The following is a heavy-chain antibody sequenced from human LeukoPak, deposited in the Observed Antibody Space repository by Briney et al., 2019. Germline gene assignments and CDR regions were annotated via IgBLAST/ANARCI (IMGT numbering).Heavy chain of an antibody. Sequence: GASVKVSCKTSGYSFILYGISWVRQAPGQGPEWMGWISTSTGDTKYTQKFQGRVTLTTDTSTSTAYMELSSLRSEDTAVYYCARGLYSSGWYVGLGYWGQGTLVTVSS. D-gene: IGHD6-19*01. CDR1: GYSFILYG. CDR3: ARGLYSSGWYVGLGY. V-gene: IGHV1-18*01. J-gene: IGHJ4*02. CDR2: ISTSTGDT.